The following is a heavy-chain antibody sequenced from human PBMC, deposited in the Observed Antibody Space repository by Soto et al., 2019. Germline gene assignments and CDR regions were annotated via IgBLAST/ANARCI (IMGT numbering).Heavy chain of an antibody. D-gene: IGHD3-16*01. CDR1: GDTFGRNA. CDR3: TQEGESADYGS. CDR2: LIPMFPTT. J-gene: IGHJ5*02. Sequence: QVHLVQSGPEVKRPGSSVKVSCKASGDTFGRNAIHWVRQAPGQGLEWMGVLIPMFPTTNYAQKFKFRLTIYADKSTGTASMEMTRLRSAATAVYYCTQEGESADYGSWGQGTLVTVSS. V-gene: IGHV1-69*06.